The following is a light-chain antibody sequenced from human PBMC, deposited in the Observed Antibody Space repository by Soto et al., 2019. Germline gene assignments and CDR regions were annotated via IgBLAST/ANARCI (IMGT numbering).Light chain of an antibody. CDR2: GIS. CDR1: QAISND. J-gene: IGKJ2*03. CDR3: LHDALFPYS. V-gene: IGKV1-6*01. Sequence: AIQMTQSPSSLSASVGDPVTFTCRASQAISNDLGWFQQRPGKPPKLLIYGISILQTGVPSRFSGSGSGTDFTLTISGLQPEDFATYYCLHDALFPYSFGQGTRLEI.